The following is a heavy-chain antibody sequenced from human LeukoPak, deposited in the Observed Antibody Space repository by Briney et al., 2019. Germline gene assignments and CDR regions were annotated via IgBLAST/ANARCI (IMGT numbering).Heavy chain of an antibody. Sequence: SGKVSCKASGYSFTRYGIRWVQLAPGQGLEWMGWVRAYNGHTNYAQKLQGRVTMTTDTSSSTAYMELRSLRSDDTAVYYSARDGDYDILTELSDYYYGMDVWGQGTTVTVSS. CDR2: VRAYNGHT. CDR1: GYSFTRYG. CDR3: ARDGDYDILTELSDYYYGMDV. J-gene: IGHJ6*02. V-gene: IGHV1-18*01. D-gene: IGHD3-9*01.